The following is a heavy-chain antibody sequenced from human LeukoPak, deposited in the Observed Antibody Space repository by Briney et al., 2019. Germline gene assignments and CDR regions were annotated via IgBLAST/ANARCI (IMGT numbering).Heavy chain of an antibody. J-gene: IGHJ5*02. V-gene: IGHV4-34*01. D-gene: IGHD1-26*01. CDR3: ASRDGWSGSYHGFDP. Sequence: PSETLSLTCAVYGGSFSGYYWSWIRQPPGKGLEWIGEINHSGSTNYNPSLKSRVTISVDTSKNQFSLKLSSVTAADTAVYYCASRDGWSGSYHGFDPWGQGTLVTVSS. CDR2: INHSGST. CDR1: GGSFSGYY.